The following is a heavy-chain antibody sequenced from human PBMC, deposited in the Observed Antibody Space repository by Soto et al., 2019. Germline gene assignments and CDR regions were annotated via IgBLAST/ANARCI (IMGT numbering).Heavy chain of an antibody. Sequence: QVQLVESGGGVVQPGRSLRLSCAASGFTFSSYGMHWVRQAPGMGLEWVAVISYDGSNKYHADSVKGRFTISRDNSKNTLYLQRNSLRAEDTAVYYCAKGALHLGELSFDCFDPWGQRTLVTVSS. CDR3: AKGALHLGELSFDCFDP. V-gene: IGHV3-30*18. CDR2: ISYDGSNK. J-gene: IGHJ5*02. D-gene: IGHD3-16*02. CDR1: GFTFSSYG.